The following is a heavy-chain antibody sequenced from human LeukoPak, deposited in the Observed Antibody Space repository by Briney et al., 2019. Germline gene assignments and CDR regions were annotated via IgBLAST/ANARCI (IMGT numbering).Heavy chain of an antibody. CDR1: GGSVSSTEFY. Sequence: ASETLSLTCTVSGGSVSSTEFYWGWIRQPPGKGLQWIGNIYYTGSTYYNPSLNSRVTMSVDTSQNQFSLKMTSVTAADPAVYYCARLSKGRYFDYIFDYWGQGTLVTVSS. V-gene: IGHV4-39*01. D-gene: IGHD3-9*01. CDR3: ARLSKGRYFDYIFDY. CDR2: IYYTGST. J-gene: IGHJ4*02.